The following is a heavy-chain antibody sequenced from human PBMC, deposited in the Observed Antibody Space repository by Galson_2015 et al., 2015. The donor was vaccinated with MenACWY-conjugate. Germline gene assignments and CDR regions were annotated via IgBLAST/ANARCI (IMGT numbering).Heavy chain of an antibody. CDR1: GFTFSDYS. D-gene: IGHD6-13*01. Sequence: SLRLSCAASGFTFSDYSMNWVRQAPGKGLEWVSCVGGRGNYISYAGSVKGRFTISRDNAENSLYLQMDSLRVEDTAVYYCARTAGSVPPWGQGTLVTVSS. V-gene: IGHV3-21*06. CDR3: ARTAGSVPP. J-gene: IGHJ5*02. CDR2: VGGRGNYI.